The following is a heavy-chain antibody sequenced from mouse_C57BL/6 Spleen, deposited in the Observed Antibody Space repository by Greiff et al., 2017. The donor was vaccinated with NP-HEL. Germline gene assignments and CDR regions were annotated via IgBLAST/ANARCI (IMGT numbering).Heavy chain of an antibody. CDR1: GYTFTDYY. CDR3: ARSFAY. Sequence: VQLQQSGPELVKPGASVKISCKASGYTFTDYYMNWVKQSHGKSLEWIGDINPNNGGTSYNQMFQGKATLTVDKSSSTAYMELRSLTSEDSAVYYCARSFAYWGQGTLVTVSA. J-gene: IGHJ3*01. CDR2: INPNNGGT. V-gene: IGHV1-26*01.